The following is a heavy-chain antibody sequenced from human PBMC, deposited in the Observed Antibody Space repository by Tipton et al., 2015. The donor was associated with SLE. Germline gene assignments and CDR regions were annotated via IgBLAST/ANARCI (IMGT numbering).Heavy chain of an antibody. J-gene: IGHJ4*02. D-gene: IGHD7-27*01. CDR2: INHSGST. V-gene: IGHV4-34*01. Sequence: AVYGGSFSGYYWSWIRQPPGKGLEWIGEINHSGSTNYNPSLKSRVTISVDTSKNQFSLKLSSVTAADTAVYYCAKGELGIRTFDYWGQGTLVTVSS. CDR3: AKGELGIRTFDY. CDR1: GGSFSGYY.